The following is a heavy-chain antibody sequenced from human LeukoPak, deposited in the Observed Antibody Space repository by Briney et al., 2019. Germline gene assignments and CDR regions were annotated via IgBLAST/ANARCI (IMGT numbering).Heavy chain of an antibody. CDR1: GFTLSDHW. CDR3: ARDLSYSGAWSYFDY. Sequence: PGGSLRLSCEASGFTLSDHWMTWVRQAPGKGLEWVAKINEYGSETYYVDSVKGRSTISRDNAKNSLYLQMNSLRVEDTAVYYCARDLSYSGAWSYFDYWGQGTLVTVSS. V-gene: IGHV3-7*05. CDR2: INEYGSET. J-gene: IGHJ4*02. D-gene: IGHD6-19*01.